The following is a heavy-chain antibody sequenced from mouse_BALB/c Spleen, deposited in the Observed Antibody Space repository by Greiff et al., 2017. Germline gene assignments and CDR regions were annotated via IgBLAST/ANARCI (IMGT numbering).Heavy chain of an antibody. V-gene: IGHV2-2*02. CDR1: GFSLTSYG. CDR2: IWSGGST. Sequence: QVQLKESGPGLVQPSQSLSITCTVSGFSLTSYGVHWVRQSPGKGLEWLGVIWSGGSTDYNAAFISRLSISKDNSKSQVFFKMNSLQANDTAIYYCARKDYGSSYGYAMDYWGQGTSVTVSS. CDR3: ARKDYGSSYGYAMDY. D-gene: IGHD1-1*01. J-gene: IGHJ4*01.